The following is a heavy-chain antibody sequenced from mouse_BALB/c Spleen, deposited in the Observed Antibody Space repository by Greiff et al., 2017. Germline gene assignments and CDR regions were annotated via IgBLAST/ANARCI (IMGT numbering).Heavy chain of an antibody. CDR2: IDPANGNT. CDR1: GFNIKDTY. V-gene: IGHV14-3*02. CDR3: ARGITTAWFAY. Sequence: EVQLQQSGAELVKPGASVKLSCTASGFNIKDTYMHWVKQRPEQGLECIGRIDPANGNTKYDPKFQGKATITADTSSNTAYLQLSSLTSEDTAVYYCARGITTAWFAYWGQGTLVTVSA. J-gene: IGHJ3*01. D-gene: IGHD2-4*01.